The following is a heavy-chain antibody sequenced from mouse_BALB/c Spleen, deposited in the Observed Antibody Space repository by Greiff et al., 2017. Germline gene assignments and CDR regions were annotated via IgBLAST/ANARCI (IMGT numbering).Heavy chain of an antibody. V-gene: IGHV2-6-5*01. CDR3: ANAYYRSAWFAY. CDR2: IWGGGST. D-gene: IGHD2-14*01. Sequence: VKLQESGPGLVAPSQSLSITCTVSGFSLTDYGVSWIRQPPGKGLEWLGVIWGGGSTYYNSALKSRLSISKDNSKSQVFLKMNSLQTDDTAMYYCANAYYRSAWFAYWGQGTLVTVSA. CDR1: GFSLTDYG. J-gene: IGHJ3*01.